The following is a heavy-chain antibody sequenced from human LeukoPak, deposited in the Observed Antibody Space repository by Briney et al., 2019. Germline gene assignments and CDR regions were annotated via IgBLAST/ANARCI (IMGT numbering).Heavy chain of an antibody. J-gene: IGHJ4*02. V-gene: IGHV3-48*02. CDR1: GFTFSSYS. CDR2: ISSSRSSTI. CDR3: ARALKYGFDY. D-gene: IGHD2-2*01. Sequence: PGGSLRHSSAASGFTFSSYSMNWVRQAPGKGLEWVSYISSSRSSTIYYADSVKGRFTISRDNAKNSLYLQMNSLRDEDTAVYYCARALKYGFDYWGQGTLVTVSS.